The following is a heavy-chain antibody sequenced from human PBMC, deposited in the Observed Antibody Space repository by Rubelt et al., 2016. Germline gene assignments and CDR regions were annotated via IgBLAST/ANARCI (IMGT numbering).Heavy chain of an antibody. CDR1: GYTFTSYG. CDR3: ARVEYYYDSSGYSDY. V-gene: IGHV1-18*01. CDR2: ISAYNGNT. D-gene: IGHD3-22*01. Sequence: QVQLVQSGAEVKKPGASVKVSCKASGYTFTSYGISWVRQAPGQGLEWMGWISAYNGNTNYAQKPQGRVTTTTDTSTSTAYMELRSLRSDDTAVYYCARVEYYYDSSGYSDYWGQGTLVTVSS. J-gene: IGHJ4*02.